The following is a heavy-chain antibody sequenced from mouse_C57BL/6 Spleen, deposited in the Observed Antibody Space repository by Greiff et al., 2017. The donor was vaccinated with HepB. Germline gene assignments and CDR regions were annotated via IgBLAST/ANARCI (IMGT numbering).Heavy chain of an antibody. J-gene: IGHJ2*01. V-gene: IGHV1-59*01. CDR3: ARSTTVVARYFDY. CDR1: GYTFTSYW. D-gene: IGHD1-1*01. CDR2: IDPSDSYT. Sequence: QVQLQQPGAELVRPGTSVKLSCKASGYTFTSYWMHWVKQRPGQGLEWIGVIDPSDSYTNYNQKFKGKATLTVDTSSSTSYMLLSSLTSEDSAVYYCARSTTVVARYFDYWGKGTTLTVSS.